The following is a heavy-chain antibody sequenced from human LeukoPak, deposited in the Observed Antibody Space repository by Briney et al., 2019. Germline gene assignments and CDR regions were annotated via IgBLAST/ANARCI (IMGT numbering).Heavy chain of an antibody. Sequence: GGSLRLSCAASGFTFSSYGMHWVRQAPGKGLEGVAVISYDCSNKYYADSVKGLFTISRDNSKNTLYLQMNSLRAEDTAVYYCAKDIGVWYSSGWRYYYYGMDVWGQGTKVTVSS. D-gene: IGHD6-19*01. CDR1: GFTFSSYG. J-gene: IGHJ6*02. CDR2: ISYDCSNK. V-gene: IGHV3-30*18. CDR3: AKDIGVWYSSGWRYYYYGMDV.